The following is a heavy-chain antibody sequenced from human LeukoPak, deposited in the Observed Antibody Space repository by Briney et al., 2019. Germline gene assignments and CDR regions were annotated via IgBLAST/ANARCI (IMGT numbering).Heavy chain of an antibody. CDR2: INPNSGGT. J-gene: IGHJ5*02. V-gene: IGHV1-2*02. Sequence: ASVKVSCKASGYTFTGYYMHWVRQAPGQGLEWMGWINPNSGGTNYAQKFQGRVTMTRDTSINTAYMELSRLRSDDTAVYYCARDRDISRSNWFDPWGQGTLVTVSS. D-gene: IGHD2-2*01. CDR3: ARDRDISRSNWFDP. CDR1: GYTFTGYY.